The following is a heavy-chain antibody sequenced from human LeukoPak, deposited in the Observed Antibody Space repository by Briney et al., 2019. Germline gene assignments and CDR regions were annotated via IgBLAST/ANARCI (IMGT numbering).Heavy chain of an antibody. CDR2: ISWNSGSI. Sequence: GESLRLSCAASGFTFDDYAMHWVRQAPGKGLEWVSGISWNSGSIGYADSVKGRFTISRDNAKNSLYLQMNSLRAEDTALYYCAKDRYSSGFRYFDYWGQGTLVTVSS. V-gene: IGHV3-9*01. CDR3: AKDRYSSGFRYFDY. J-gene: IGHJ4*02. D-gene: IGHD6-19*01. CDR1: GFTFDDYA.